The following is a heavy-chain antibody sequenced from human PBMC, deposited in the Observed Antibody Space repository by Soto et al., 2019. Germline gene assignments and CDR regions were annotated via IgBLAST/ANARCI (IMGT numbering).Heavy chain of an antibody. CDR3: ARRAGKEYYYYYYGMDV. J-gene: IGHJ6*02. CDR2: IYYSGST. Sequence: SETVWLTGTVSGSAISSSSYYCGWIRQPPGKGLEWIGSIYYSGSTYYNPSLRSRVTISVDTSKNQFSLKLSSVTAADTAVYYSARRAGKEYYYYYYGMDVWGQWTTVTVSS. CDR1: GSAISSSSYY. V-gene: IGHV4-39*01. D-gene: IGHD6-13*01.